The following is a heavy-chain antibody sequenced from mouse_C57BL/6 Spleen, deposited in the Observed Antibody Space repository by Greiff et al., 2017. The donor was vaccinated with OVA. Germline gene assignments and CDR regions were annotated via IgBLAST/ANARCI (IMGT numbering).Heavy chain of an antibody. Sequence: DVHLVESGGGLVKPGGSLKLSCAASGFTFSDYGMHWVRQAPEKGLEWVAYISSGSSTIYYADTVKGRFTISRDNAKNTLFLQMTSLRSEDTAMYYCAVVAPDYYAMDYWGQGTSVTVSS. CDR3: AVVAPDYYAMDY. CDR1: GFTFSDYG. D-gene: IGHD1-1*01. V-gene: IGHV5-17*01. J-gene: IGHJ4*01. CDR2: ISSGSSTI.